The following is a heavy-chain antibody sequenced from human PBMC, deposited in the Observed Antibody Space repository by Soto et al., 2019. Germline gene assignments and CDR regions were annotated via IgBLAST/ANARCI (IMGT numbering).Heavy chain of an antibody. Sequence: PSETLSLTCNVSGSSISSYYWSWIRQPPGKGLEWFGYVYSTGGTLYNPSLKSRVTISVDMSKKEFSRGLGSVVVDFTAGYYCARTYTIVSQSDSWGQGTPVSVSS. CDR2: VYSTGGT. J-gene: IGHJ5*02. D-gene: IGHD3-3*01. CDR1: GSSISSYY. V-gene: IGHV4-59*01. CDR3: ARTYTIVSQSDS.